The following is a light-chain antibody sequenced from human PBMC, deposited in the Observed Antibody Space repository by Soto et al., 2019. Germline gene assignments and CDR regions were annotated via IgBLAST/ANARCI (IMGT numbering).Light chain of an antibody. CDR2: KAS. CDR1: QSIGAS. V-gene: IGKV1-5*03. Sequence: DIQMTQSPSTLYASVGDRVTITCRASQSIGASLAWFQQKPGKAPNLRISKASSLESGVPSRFSGSGSGTEFTLTISTLQPDDVATYYCQQYNSSPLTFGGGTKVEIK. J-gene: IGKJ4*01. CDR3: QQYNSSPLT.